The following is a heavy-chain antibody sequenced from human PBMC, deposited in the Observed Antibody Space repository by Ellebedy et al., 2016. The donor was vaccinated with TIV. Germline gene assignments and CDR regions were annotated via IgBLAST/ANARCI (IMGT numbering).Heavy chain of an antibody. CDR2: INPNSGGT. CDR3: ARSGYCSSTSCYADYYYGMDV. Sequence: AASVKVSCKASGYTFTSYAMHWVRQAPGQRLEWMGWINPNSGGTNYAQKFQGWVTMTRDTSISTADMELSRLRSDDTAVYYCARSGYCSSTSCYADYYYGMDVWGQGTTVTVSS. V-gene: IGHV1-2*04. CDR1: GYTFTSYA. D-gene: IGHD2-2*01. J-gene: IGHJ6*02.